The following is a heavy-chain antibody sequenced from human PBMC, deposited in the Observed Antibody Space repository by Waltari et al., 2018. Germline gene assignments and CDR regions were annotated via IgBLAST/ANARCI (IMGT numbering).Heavy chain of an antibody. D-gene: IGHD4-17*01. Sequence: QVQLQESGPGLVKPSETLSLTCAVSGYSISSGYYWGWIRQPPGKGLEWIGSIYHSGSTYYNPSLKSRVTISVDTSKNQFSLKLSSVTAADTAVYYCARWVGGLRFFDYWGQGTLVTVSS. CDR1: GYSISSGYY. V-gene: IGHV4-38-2*01. J-gene: IGHJ4*02. CDR3: ARWVGGLRFFDY. CDR2: IYHSGST.